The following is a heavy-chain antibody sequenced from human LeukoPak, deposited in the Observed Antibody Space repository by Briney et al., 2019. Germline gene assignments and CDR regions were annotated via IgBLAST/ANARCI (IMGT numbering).Heavy chain of an antibody. CDR3: ARVTSRSGYYFDY. Sequence: GGSLRLSCAASGFTFSSYEMNWVRQAPGKGLEWVSYISSSGSTIYYSDSVKGRFTISRDTSKETVHLQMDSLRAEDTAVYYCARVTSRSGYYFDYWGQGSLVTVSS. CDR1: GFTFSSYE. V-gene: IGHV3-48*03. D-gene: IGHD1-14*01. CDR2: ISSSGSTI. J-gene: IGHJ4*02.